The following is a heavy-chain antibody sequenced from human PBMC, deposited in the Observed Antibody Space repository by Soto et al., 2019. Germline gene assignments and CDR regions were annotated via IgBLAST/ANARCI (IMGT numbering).Heavy chain of an antibody. CDR2: ISSSSSYI. J-gene: IGHJ6*03. V-gene: IGHV3-21*01. Sequence: GGSLRLSCAASGFTFSSYSMNWVRQAPGKGLEWVSSISSSSSYIYYADSVKGRFTISRDNAKNSLYLQMNSLRAEDTAVYYCARAAPVSDYEWYYYYYMDVWGKGTTVTVSS. CDR3: ARAAPVSDYEWYYYYYMDV. D-gene: IGHD5-12*01. CDR1: GFTFSSYS.